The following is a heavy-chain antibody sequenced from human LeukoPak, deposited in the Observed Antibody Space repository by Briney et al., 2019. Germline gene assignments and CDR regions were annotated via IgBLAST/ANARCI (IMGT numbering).Heavy chain of an antibody. CDR1: GFNFSTYW. D-gene: IGHD2/OR15-2a*01. J-gene: IGHJ3*02. Sequence: GGSLRLSCAASGFNFSTYWMSRVRQAPGKGLQWVANIKQDGSEKYYVDSVKGRFTISRDNAKNSLYLQMNSLRAEDTAVYYCARDGLGIGAFDIWGQGTMVTVSS. CDR2: IKQDGSEK. V-gene: IGHV3-7*01. CDR3: ARDGLGIGAFDI.